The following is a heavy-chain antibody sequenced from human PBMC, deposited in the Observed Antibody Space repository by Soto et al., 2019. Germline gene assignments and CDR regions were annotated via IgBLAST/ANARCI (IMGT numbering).Heavy chain of an antibody. CDR3: AKDRAFGFNPLDY. CDR2: VSGSGDGT. Sequence: EVQLLESGGGLVQPGGSLRLSCAASGFAFSTYAMTWVRQAPGKGLEWVASVSGSGDGTYYANSVKGRFTISRDNSKNTLFLQMTSLTADDTAVYYCAKDRAFGFNPLDYWGQGTLVTVSS. D-gene: IGHD3-16*01. J-gene: IGHJ4*02. V-gene: IGHV3-23*01. CDR1: GFAFSTYA.